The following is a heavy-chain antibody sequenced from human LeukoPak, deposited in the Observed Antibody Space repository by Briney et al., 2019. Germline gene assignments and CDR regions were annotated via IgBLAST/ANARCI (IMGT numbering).Heavy chain of an antibody. V-gene: IGHV1-18*01. D-gene: IGHD3-3*01. CDR3: AILLRDFWSGAIEPRDY. CDR1: GYTFTSYG. CDR2: ISAYNGNT. J-gene: IGHJ4*02. Sequence: ASVKVSCKASGYTFTSYGISWVRQAPGQGLEWMGWISAYNGNTNYAQKFQGRVTITADESTSTAYMELSSLRSEDTAVYYCAILLRDFWSGAIEPRDYWGQGTLVTVSS.